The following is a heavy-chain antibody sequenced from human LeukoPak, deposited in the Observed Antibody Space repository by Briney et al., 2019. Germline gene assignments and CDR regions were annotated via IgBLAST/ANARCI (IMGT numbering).Heavy chain of an antibody. CDR2: ISWNSGSI. D-gene: IGHD3-3*01. CDR1: GFTFDDYA. V-gene: IGHV3-9*03. Sequence: PGRSLRLSCAASGFTFDDYAMHWVRQAPGKGLEWVSGISWNSGSIGYADSVKGRFTISRDNAKNSLYLQMNSLRAEDMALYYCARGLRFFRNDAFDIWGQGTMVTVSS. J-gene: IGHJ3*02. CDR3: ARGLRFFRNDAFDI.